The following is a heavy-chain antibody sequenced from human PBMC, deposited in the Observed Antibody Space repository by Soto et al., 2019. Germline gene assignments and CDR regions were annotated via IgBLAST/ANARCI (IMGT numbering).Heavy chain of an antibody. CDR3: ARRSTAGADEYYYYYMEV. CDR2: MNPNSGNT. Sequence: ASVKVSCKASGYTFTSYDINWVRQATGQGLEWMGWMNPNSGNTGYAQKFQGRVTMTRNTSISTAYMELSSLRSEDTAVYYCARRSTAGADEYYYYYMEVWGKGTTVTVSS. CDR1: GYTFTSYD. D-gene: IGHD4-17*01. J-gene: IGHJ6*03. V-gene: IGHV1-8*01.